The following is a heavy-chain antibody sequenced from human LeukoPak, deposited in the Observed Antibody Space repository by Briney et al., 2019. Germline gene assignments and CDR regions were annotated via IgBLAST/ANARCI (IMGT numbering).Heavy chain of an antibody. CDR2: IYSGGST. CDR1: GFTVSSNY. CDR3: ARGHSQCELPDFDY. J-gene: IGHJ4*02. Sequence: GGSLRLSCAASGFTVSSNYMSWVRQAPGKGLEWVSVIYSGGSTYYADSVKGRFTISRDNSKNTLYLQMNSLRAEDTAVYYCARGHSQCELPDFDYWGQGTLVTVSS. D-gene: IGHD1-26*01. V-gene: IGHV3-66*01.